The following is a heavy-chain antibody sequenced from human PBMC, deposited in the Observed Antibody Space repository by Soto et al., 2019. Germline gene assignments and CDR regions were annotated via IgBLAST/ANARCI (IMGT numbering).Heavy chain of an antibody. D-gene: IGHD6-13*01. CDR1: GYTFTSYG. CDR3: AVWGLAAAGTDSFGY. V-gene: IGHV1-18*03. Sequence: GASVKVSCKASGYTFTSYGISWVRQAPGQGLEWMGWISAYNGNTNYAQKLQGRVTMTTDTSTSTAYMELRSLRSDDMAVYYCAVWGLAAAGTDSFGYWGQGTLVTVS. J-gene: IGHJ4*02. CDR2: ISAYNGNT.